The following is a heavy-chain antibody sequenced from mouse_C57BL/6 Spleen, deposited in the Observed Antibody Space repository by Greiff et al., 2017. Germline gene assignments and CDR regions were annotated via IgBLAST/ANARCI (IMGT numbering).Heavy chain of an antibody. CDR2: IYPGNSDT. V-gene: IGHV1-5*01. CDR1: GYTFTNYW. CDR3: TRRDLRDYAMDY. D-gene: IGHD1-1*01. Sequence: EVQLQQSGTVLVRPGASVKMSCKTSGYTFTNYWMHWGKQRPGQGLEWIGAIYPGNSDTSYNQKFKGKAKLTAVTSASTAYMELSSLTDEDSAVYYCTRRDLRDYAMDYWGQGTSVTVSS. J-gene: IGHJ4*01.